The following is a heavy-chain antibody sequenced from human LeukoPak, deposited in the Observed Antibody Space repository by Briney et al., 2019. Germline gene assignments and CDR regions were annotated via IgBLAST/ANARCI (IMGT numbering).Heavy chain of an antibody. D-gene: IGHD5-18*01. CDR2: IYTSGSN. CDR1: GGSISSYY. Sequence: SETLSLTCTVSGGSISSYYWSWLRQPAGKGLGWIGRIYTSGSNNDNPSLKSRITITVDTSKNQSSLKLSSVTAADTAVYYCARDGWIQLWLGAFDIWGQGTMVTVSS. J-gene: IGHJ3*02. CDR3: ARDGWIQLWLGAFDI. V-gene: IGHV4-4*07.